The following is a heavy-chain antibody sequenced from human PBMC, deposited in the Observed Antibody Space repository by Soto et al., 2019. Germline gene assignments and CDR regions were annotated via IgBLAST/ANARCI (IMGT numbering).Heavy chain of an antibody. CDR3: ARGVGKGIYYGMDV. CDR2: IWYDGSNK. CDR1: GFTFSSYG. V-gene: IGHV3-33*01. J-gene: IGHJ6*02. Sequence: QVQQLESGGGVVQPGRSLGLSCAASGFTFSSYGMHWIRQAPGKGLEWVAVIWYDGSNKYYADSVKGRFTISRDNSKNTLYLQMNSLRAEDTAVYYCARGVGKGIYYGMDVWGQGTTVTVSS.